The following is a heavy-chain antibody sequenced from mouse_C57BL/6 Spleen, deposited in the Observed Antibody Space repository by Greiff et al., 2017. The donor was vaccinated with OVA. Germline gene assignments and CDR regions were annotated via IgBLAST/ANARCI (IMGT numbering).Heavy chain of an antibody. CDR1: GYTFTSYW. CDR2: IYPGSGGT. Sequence: QVQLQQPGAELVKPGASVKLSCKASGYTFTSYWITWVKQRPGQGLEWIGDIYPGSGGTNYNEKFKSKATLTVDTSSSTAYMQLSSLTSEDSAVYYCARTSYYSNYGGLAYWGQGTLVTVAA. CDR3: ARTSYYSNYGGLAY. J-gene: IGHJ3*01. V-gene: IGHV1-55*01. D-gene: IGHD2-5*01.